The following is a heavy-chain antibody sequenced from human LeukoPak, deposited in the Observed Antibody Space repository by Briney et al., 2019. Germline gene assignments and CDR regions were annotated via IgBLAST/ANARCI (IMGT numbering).Heavy chain of an antibody. J-gene: IGHJ4*02. D-gene: IGHD5-24*01. CDR1: GFTFITQV. CDR3: ARSRRWLQLDFDY. Sequence: GGSLRLSCAASGFTFITQVMHWVRQAPGKGLEWVALISYDGSNQHYADSVKGRFTITRDNSKNTLYVQMNSPRAEDTAVYYCARSRRWLQLDFDYWGQGTLVTVSS. V-gene: IGHV3-30*03. CDR2: ISYDGSNQ.